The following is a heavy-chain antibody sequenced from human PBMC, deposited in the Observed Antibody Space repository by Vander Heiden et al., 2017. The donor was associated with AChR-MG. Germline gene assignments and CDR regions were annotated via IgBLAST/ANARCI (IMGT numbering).Heavy chain of an antibody. V-gene: IGHV3-7*01. D-gene: IGHD4-17*01. CDR1: GFTFSNYW. Sequence: EVQLVESGGGLVQPGGSLRLSCAASGFTFSNYWMSWVRQAPGKGLEWVANIKWDGSDKYYVGSVNGRFTISRDNAQSSLFLHMNSLRADDTAVYYCAVNIIDYGGHYVGFDYWGQGTLVTVSS. CDR3: AVNIIDYGGHYVGFDY. CDR2: IKWDGSDK. J-gene: IGHJ4*02.